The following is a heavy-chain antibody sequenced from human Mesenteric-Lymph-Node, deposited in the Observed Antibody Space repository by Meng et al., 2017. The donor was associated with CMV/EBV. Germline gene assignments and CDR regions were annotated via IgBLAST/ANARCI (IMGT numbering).Heavy chain of an antibody. CDR1: GFTFDDYG. CDR3: ARDRGGVSDY. CDR2: INWNGGGT. Sequence: GGSLRLSCAASGFTFDDYGMTWVRQVPGKGLQWVSGINWNGGGTAYADSVKGRFTISRDNAKNSLYLQMNSLRAEDTALYYCARDRGGVSDYWGQGTLVTVSS. J-gene: IGHJ4*02. V-gene: IGHV3-20*04. D-gene: IGHD3-10*01.